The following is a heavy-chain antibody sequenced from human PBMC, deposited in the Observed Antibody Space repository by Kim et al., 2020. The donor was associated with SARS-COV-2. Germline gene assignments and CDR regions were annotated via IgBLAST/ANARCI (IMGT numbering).Heavy chain of an antibody. Sequence: GGSLRLSCAASGFTFSSYGMHWVRQAPGKGLEWVAVISYDGSNKYYADSVKGRFTISRDNSKNTLYLQMNSLRAEDTAVYYCAKDDYDVVAIGNWGQGTLVTVSS. V-gene: IGHV3-30*18. CDR2: ISYDGSNK. J-gene: IGHJ4*02. D-gene: IGHD5-12*01. CDR1: GFTFSSYG. CDR3: AKDDYDVVAIGN.